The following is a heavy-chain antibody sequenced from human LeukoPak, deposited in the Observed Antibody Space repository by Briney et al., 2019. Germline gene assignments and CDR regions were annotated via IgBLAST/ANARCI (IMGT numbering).Heavy chain of an antibody. Sequence: SQTLSLTCTVSGGSISSGSYYWSWIRQPPGKGLEWIGYIYYSGSTNYNPSLKSRVTISVDTSKNQFSLKLSSVTAADTAVYYCARGRVDGYNSPFDYWGQGTLVTVSS. CDR3: ARGRVDGYNSPFDY. V-gene: IGHV4-61*01. J-gene: IGHJ4*02. D-gene: IGHD5-24*01. CDR1: GGSISSGSYY. CDR2: IYYSGST.